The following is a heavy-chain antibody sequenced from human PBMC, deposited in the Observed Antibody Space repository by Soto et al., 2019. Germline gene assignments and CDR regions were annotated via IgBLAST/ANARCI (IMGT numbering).Heavy chain of an antibody. D-gene: IGHD6-13*01. CDR1: GFTFSSYG. Sequence: GRSLRLSCAASGFTFSSYGMHWVRQAPGKGLEWVAVISHDGSNKWYVDSVKGRFTISRDKSKNTLYLQMDSLRDEDTAVYYCAKHRIANSPYYYYYYVMDVWGRGTTVTVSS. CDR3: AKHRIANSPYYYYYYVMDV. V-gene: IGHV3-30*18. CDR2: ISHDGSNK. J-gene: IGHJ6*02.